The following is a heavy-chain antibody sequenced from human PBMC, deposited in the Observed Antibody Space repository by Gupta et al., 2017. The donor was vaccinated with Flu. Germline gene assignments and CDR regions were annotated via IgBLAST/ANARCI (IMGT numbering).Heavy chain of an antibody. Sequence: EAQPVESGGGLVKPGGSLRLSCAAPGFNFGTYYIRRVRQASGKGLEGVSSLSSSSSYRYFSDSVKGRFTISRDNAKNSLYLQMNSLRAEDTAVYYCARHFSDRDAFDIWGQGTMVTVSS. CDR2: LSSSSSYR. D-gene: IGHD3-22*01. CDR3: ARHFSDRDAFDI. V-gene: IGHV3-21*01. J-gene: IGHJ3*02. CDR1: GFNFGTYY.